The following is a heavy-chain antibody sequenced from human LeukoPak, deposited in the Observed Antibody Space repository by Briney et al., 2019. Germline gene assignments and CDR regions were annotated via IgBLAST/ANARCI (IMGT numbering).Heavy chain of an antibody. CDR2: ISYDGSNK. V-gene: IGHV3-30*01. Sequence: GRSLRLSCAASGFTFSSYAMHWVCQAPGKGLEWVAVISYDGSNKYYADSVKGRFTISRDNSKNTLYLQMNSLRAEDTAVYYCARDRVDYDYYYYMDVWGKGTTVTVSS. D-gene: IGHD2-15*01. J-gene: IGHJ6*03. CDR1: GFTFSSYA. CDR3: ARDRVDYDYYYYMDV.